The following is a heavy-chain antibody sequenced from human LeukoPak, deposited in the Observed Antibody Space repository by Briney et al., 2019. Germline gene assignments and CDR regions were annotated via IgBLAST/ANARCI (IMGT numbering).Heavy chain of an antibody. D-gene: IGHD6-13*01. CDR1: GYSFVGYG. V-gene: IGHV1-18*01. CDR2: FNPENGNT. Sequence: GASVKVSCKASGYSFVGYGITWVRQAPGQGLEWMGWFNPENGNTNYAQKVQGRVTMTADTSTSTSYMELRSLRSDDTAVYYCAREHSSSWEQFDYWGQGTLVTVSS. J-gene: IGHJ4*02. CDR3: AREHSSSWEQFDY.